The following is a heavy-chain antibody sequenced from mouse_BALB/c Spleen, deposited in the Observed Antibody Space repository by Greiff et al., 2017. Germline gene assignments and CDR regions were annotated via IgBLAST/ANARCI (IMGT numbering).Heavy chain of an antibody. CDR1: GFTFSSYG. CDR2: ISSGGSYT. Sequence: DVQLVESGGDLVKPGGSLKLSCAASGFTFSSYGMSWVRQTPDKRLEWVATISSGGSYTYYPDSVKGRFTISRDNAKNTLYLQMSSLKSEDTAMYYCARRGNYGWFAYWGQGTLVTVSA. D-gene: IGHD2-1*01. V-gene: IGHV5-6*01. CDR3: ARRGNYGWFAY. J-gene: IGHJ3*01.